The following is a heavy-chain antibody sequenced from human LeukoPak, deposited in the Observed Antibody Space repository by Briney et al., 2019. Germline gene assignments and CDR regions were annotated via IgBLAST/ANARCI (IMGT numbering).Heavy chain of an antibody. D-gene: IGHD6-13*01. Sequence: SETLSLTCTVSGGSISSSSYYWGWIRQPPGKGLEWIGSIYYSGSTYYNLSLKSRVTISVDTSKNQFSLKLSSVTAADTAVYYCARRAQSSSWSFDYWGQGTLVTVSS. CDR2: IYYSGST. V-gene: IGHV4-39*01. J-gene: IGHJ4*02. CDR1: GGSISSSSYY. CDR3: ARRAQSSSWSFDY.